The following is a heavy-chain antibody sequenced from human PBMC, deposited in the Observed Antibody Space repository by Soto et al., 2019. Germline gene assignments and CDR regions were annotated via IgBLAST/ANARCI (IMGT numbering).Heavy chain of an antibody. Sequence: GGSLRLFCAASGFTFSSYSMNWVRQAPGKGLEWVSYISSSSSTIYYADSVKGRFTISRDNAKNSLYLQMNSLRAEDTAVYYCARDISDYVGYFDYWGQGTLVTVSS. D-gene: IGHD4-17*01. V-gene: IGHV3-48*01. CDR3: ARDISDYVGYFDY. CDR2: ISSSSSTI. CDR1: GFTFSSYS. J-gene: IGHJ4*02.